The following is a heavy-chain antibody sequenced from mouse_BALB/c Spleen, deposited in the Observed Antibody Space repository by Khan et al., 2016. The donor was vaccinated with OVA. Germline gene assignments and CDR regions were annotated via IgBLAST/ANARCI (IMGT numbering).Heavy chain of an antibody. CDR3: ASGTFDY. CDR1: GYSFTTYY. Sequence: VQLQQSGPELMKPGASVNISCKASGYSFTTYYIHWVKQSRGKSLEWIGYIDPFNTGTDYNQKFKGQATLTVDKSSNTAYMHLTSLTSEKSAVYYCASGTFDYWGQGTLVTVSA. D-gene: IGHD4-1*01. CDR2: IDPFNTGT. J-gene: IGHJ3*01. V-gene: IGHV1S135*01.